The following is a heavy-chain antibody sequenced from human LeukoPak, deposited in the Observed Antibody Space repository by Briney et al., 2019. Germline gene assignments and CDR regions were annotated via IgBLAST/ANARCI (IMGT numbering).Heavy chain of an antibody. CDR2: IYYSGST. CDR1: AYSISNGYY. CDR3: ARESALGVQRVGGYFDY. J-gene: IGHJ4*02. D-gene: IGHD1-1*01. V-gene: IGHV4-38-2*02. Sequence: SETLSLTCGVSAYSISNGYYWGWIRQSPGKGLEWIGSIYYSGSTYYNPSLESRVTISIDTSKNQFSLKVSSVTATDTAVYYCARESALGVQRVGGYFDYWGQGALVTVFS.